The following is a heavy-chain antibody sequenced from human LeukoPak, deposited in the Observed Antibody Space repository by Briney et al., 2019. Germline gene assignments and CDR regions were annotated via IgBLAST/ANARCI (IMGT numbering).Heavy chain of an antibody. CDR2: ISYDGSNK. D-gene: IGHD6-13*01. Sequence: PGGSLRLSCAASGFTFSSYEMNWVRQAPGKGLEWVAVISYDGSNKYYADSVKGRFTISRDNSKNTLYLQMNSLRAEDTAVYYCAKGQQLDYWGQGTLVTVSS. J-gene: IGHJ4*02. V-gene: IGHV3-30*18. CDR3: AKGQQLDY. CDR1: GFTFSSYE.